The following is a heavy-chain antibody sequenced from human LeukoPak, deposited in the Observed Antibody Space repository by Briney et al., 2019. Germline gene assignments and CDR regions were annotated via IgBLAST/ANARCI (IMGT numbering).Heavy chain of an antibody. CDR2: INPSGGST. CDR1: GYTFTSYY. Sequence: GASVKVSCKASGYTFTSYYIHWVRQAPGQGLEWMGIINPSGGSTSYAQKFQGRVTMTRDTSTSTVYMELSSLRSEDTAVYYCARDFYGSGSYYNWFDPWGQGTLVTVSS. CDR3: ARDFYGSGSYYNWFDP. J-gene: IGHJ5*02. D-gene: IGHD3-10*01. V-gene: IGHV1-46*01.